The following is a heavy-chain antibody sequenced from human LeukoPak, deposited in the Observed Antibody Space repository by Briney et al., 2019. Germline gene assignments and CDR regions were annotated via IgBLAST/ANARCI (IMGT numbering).Heavy chain of an antibody. V-gene: IGHV3-23*01. CDR2: ISGSGGST. J-gene: IGHJ6*03. CDR1: GFTFSIYA. CDR3: AKAKVAGAPLYYYYMDV. D-gene: IGHD7-27*01. Sequence: PGGSLRLSCAASGFTFSIYAMSWVRQAPGKGLEWVSAISGSGGSTYYADSVKGRFTISRDNSKNTLYLQMNSLRAEDTAVYYCAKAKVAGAPLYYYYMDVWGKGTTVTVSS.